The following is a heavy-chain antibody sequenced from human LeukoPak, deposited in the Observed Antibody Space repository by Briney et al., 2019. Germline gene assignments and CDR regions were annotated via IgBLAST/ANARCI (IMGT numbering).Heavy chain of an antibody. Sequence: GGSLRLFCAASGFIASSSYMNWVRQAPGKGLEWVSVIYTGTSTYYADSVKGRFTISRDDSKNTVYLQMNSLRPEDRGVYYCTRDPQMTSGYGMDVWGQGTTVAVS. CDR1: GFIASSSY. D-gene: IGHD3-22*01. CDR3: TRDPQMTSGYGMDV. CDR2: IYTGTST. V-gene: IGHV3-66*02. J-gene: IGHJ6*02.